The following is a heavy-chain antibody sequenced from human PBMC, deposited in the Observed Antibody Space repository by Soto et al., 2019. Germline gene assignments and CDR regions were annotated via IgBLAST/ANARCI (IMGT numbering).Heavy chain of an antibody. CDR3: ARAMPLDSGYYYVKSYYYYGMDV. CDR1: GYTFTSYA. V-gene: IGHV1-3*01. D-gene: IGHD3-22*01. J-gene: IGHJ6*02. CDR2: INAGNGNT. Sequence: GASVKVSCKASGYTFTSYAMHWVRQAPGHRLEWMGWINAGNGNTKYSQKFQGRVTITRDTSASTAYMELSSLRSEDTAVYYCARAMPLDSGYYYVKSYYYYGMDVWGQGTTVTVSS.